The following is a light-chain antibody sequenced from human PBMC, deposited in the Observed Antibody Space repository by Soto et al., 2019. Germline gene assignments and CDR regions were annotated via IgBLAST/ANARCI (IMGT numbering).Light chain of an antibody. V-gene: IGKV1-6*01. Sequence: AIQMTQSPSSLSASVGDRVTITCRASQDIRNDLGWYQKKPGKAPNLLLYAASTLQIGVPSRFSGSGSGTDSTLTISSLQPEDFATYYCLQGYNFPHTFGPGTKVDIK. CDR1: QDIRND. CDR2: AAS. CDR3: LQGYNFPHT. J-gene: IGKJ3*01.